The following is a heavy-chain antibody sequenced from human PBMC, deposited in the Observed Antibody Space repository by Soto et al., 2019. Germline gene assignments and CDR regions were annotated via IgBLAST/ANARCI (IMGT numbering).Heavy chain of an antibody. CDR3: ANLRIASAGPRPPNWFDP. J-gene: IGHJ5*02. Sequence: PGGSLRLSCAASGFTFSSYAMSWVRQAPGKGLEWVSGIRSSGGSTYYADSVKGRFTISRDNSKNTLYLQMNSLRAEDTALFYCANLRIASAGPRPPNWFDPWGQGTLVTVSS. D-gene: IGHD6-13*01. CDR1: GFTFSSYA. CDR2: IRSSGGST. V-gene: IGHV3-23*01.